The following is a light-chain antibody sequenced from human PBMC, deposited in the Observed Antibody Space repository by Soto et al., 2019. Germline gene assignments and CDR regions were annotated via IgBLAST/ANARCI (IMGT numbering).Light chain of an antibody. CDR3: QQYNSYPLT. V-gene: IGKV1-5*01. J-gene: IGKJ4*01. CDR2: DAS. Sequence: IQMTQAPATLSASVGYRVTITCRASQSISRGLAWYQQKPGKAPNLLIYDASTLESGVPSRFSGSGSGTEFTLTISCLHPDDFATYYCQQYNSYPLTFGGGTKVDIK. CDR1: QSISRG.